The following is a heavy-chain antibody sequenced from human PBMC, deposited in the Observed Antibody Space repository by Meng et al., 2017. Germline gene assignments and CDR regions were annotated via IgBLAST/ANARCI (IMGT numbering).Heavy chain of an antibody. CDR3: AHRPSGSYAEDEYYFDY. J-gene: IGHJ4*02. CDR1: GFSLSTRGVG. CDR2: IYWNDDK. V-gene: IGHV2-5*01. D-gene: IGHD1-26*01. Sequence: SGPTLVKPTQTLTLTCTFSGFSLSTRGVGLGWIRQPPGKALEWLALIYWNDDKRYSASMKSRLTITKDTSKNQVVLTMTNMDPVDTATYYCAHRPSGSYAEDEYYFDYWGQGTLVTVSS.